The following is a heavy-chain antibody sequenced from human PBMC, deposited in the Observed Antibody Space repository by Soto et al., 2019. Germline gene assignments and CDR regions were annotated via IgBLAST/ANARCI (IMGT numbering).Heavy chain of an antibody. V-gene: IGHV4-59*06. CDR3: ARYNWNGAYAMDV. CDR1: GGSIISHY. J-gene: IGHJ6*02. CDR2: IYYSGST. Sequence: SETLSLTCTVSGGSIISHYWTWIRQPPGKGLEWIGYIYYSGSTYYEPSLKSRVTISVDTSRNQFSLKLSSVTAADTAVYYCARYNWNGAYAMDVWGQGTTVTVSS. D-gene: IGHD1-20*01.